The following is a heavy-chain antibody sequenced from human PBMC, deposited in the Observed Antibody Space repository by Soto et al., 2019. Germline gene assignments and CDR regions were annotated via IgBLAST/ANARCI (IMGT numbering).Heavy chain of an antibody. Sequence: LSLTCSVSGADINTYSWTWIRQPAGKGLEWIGRIYTSASINYNPSLRGRVTLSVDTSTNQVSLKLASVTAADTAVYYCARDREAGYNFYYGMDVWGQGTTVTVSS. D-gene: IGHD6-19*01. CDR3: ARDREAGYNFYYGMDV. CDR2: IYTSASI. CDR1: GADINTYS. J-gene: IGHJ6*02. V-gene: IGHV4-4*07.